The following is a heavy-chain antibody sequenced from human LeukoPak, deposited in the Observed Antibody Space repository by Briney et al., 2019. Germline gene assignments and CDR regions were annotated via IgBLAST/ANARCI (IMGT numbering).Heavy chain of an antibody. V-gene: IGHV3-64*01. Sequence: PGGSLRLSCAASGFTFSSYAMHWVRQAPGKGLEYVSAISINGGSTYYANSVKGRFTISRDNSKNTLYLQMGSLRAEDMAVYYCARERPASRDGCNALEHWGQGTLVTVSS. D-gene: IGHD5-24*01. CDR2: ISINGGST. J-gene: IGHJ1*01. CDR3: ARERPASRDGCNALEH. CDR1: GFTFSSYA.